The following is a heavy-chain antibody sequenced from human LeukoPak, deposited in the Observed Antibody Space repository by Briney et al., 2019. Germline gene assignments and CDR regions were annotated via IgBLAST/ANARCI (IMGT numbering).Heavy chain of an antibody. CDR2: IYYSGST. CDR1: GGSISSYY. J-gene: IGHJ4*02. CDR3: ARGGPGFDY. V-gene: IGHV4-59*01. Sequence: PSETLSLTCTVSGGSISSYYWSWTRQPPGKGLEWIGYIYYSGSTNYNPSLKSRVTISVDTSKNQFSLKLSSVTAADTAVYYCARGGPGFDYWGQGILVTVSS.